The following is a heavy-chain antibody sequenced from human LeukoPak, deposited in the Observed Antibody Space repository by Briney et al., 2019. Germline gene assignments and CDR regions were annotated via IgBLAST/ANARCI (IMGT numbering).Heavy chain of an antibody. CDR2: IIPVFGTA. D-gene: IGHD3-10*01. CDR1: GGTSSSYA. Sequence: SSVNVSCKASGGTSSSYAISWVRQAPGQGLDWMGGIIPVFGTANYAQKFQGRVTITADESTSTAYMELSSLRSEDTAVYYCARVLWFGELLYYFDYWGQGTLVTVSS. J-gene: IGHJ4*02. CDR3: ARVLWFGELLYYFDY. V-gene: IGHV1-69*01.